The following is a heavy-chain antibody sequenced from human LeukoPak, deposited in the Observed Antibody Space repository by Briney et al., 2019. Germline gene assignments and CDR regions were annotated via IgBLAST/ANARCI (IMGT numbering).Heavy chain of an antibody. D-gene: IGHD3-3*01. V-gene: IGHV3-21*01. CDR2: ISSSSSYI. CDR1: GFTFSSYS. CDR3: ARVDTIFGVGV. Sequence: GGSLRLSCAASGFTFSSYSMNWVRQAPGKGLEWVSSISSSSSYIYYADSVKGRFTISRDNAKNSLYLQMNSLRAEDTAVYYCARVDTIFGVGVWGKGTTVTVSS. J-gene: IGHJ6*04.